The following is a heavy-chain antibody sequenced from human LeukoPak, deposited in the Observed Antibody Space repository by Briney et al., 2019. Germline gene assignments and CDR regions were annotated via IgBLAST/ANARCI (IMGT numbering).Heavy chain of an antibody. CDR2: INHSGST. D-gene: IGHD6-19*01. J-gene: IGHJ6*02. CDR3: ARKFSSGWYYYYGMDV. V-gene: IGHV4-34*01. CDR1: GGSFSGYY. Sequence: SETLSLTCAVHGGSFSGYYWSWIRQPPGKGLEWIGEINHSGSTNYNPSLKSRVTISVDTSKNQFSLKLSSVTAADTAVYYCARKFSSGWYYYYGMDVWGQGTTVTVSS.